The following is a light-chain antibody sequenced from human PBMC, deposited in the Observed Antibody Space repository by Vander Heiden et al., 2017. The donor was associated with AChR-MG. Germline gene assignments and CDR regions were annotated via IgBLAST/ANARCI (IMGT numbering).Light chain of an antibody. Sequence: DIQLTQSPSFLSASVGDRLTITCRTKQGISSYLAWYQQKPGKAPKLLIYAASTLQSGVPSRFSGSGSGTEFTLTISSLQPEDFATYYCQQLNSYPRTFGQGTKLEIK. CDR2: AAS. CDR3: QQLNSYPRT. CDR1: QGISSY. V-gene: IGKV1-9*01. J-gene: IGKJ2*01.